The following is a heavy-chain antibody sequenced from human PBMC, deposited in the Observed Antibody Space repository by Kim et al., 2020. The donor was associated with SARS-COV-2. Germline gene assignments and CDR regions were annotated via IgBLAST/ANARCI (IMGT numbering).Heavy chain of an antibody. CDR3: ARSSWFEEYYYYGMDV. J-gene: IGHJ6*02. Sequence: SVKVSCKASGGTFSSYTISWVRQAPGQGLEWMGRIIPILGIANYAQKFQGRVTITADKSTSTAYMELSSLRSEDTAVYYCARSSWFEEYYYYGMDVWGQGTTVTVSS. CDR1: GGTFSSYT. V-gene: IGHV1-69*02. CDR2: IIPILGIA. D-gene: IGHD3-10*01.